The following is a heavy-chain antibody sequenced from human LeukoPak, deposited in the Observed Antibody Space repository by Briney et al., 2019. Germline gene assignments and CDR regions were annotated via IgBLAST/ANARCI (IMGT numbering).Heavy chain of an antibody. J-gene: IGHJ6*02. CDR2: INHSGST. D-gene: IGHD5/OR15-5a*01. Sequence: SESLSLTCIVSGGSFSSSSYYWGWLRPPPGTGLEWLGRINHSGSTNYNPSLKSRVTISVDTSKNQFSLKLSSVTAADTAVYYCARGRSTDPPKVGPRYGMDVWGQGTTVTVSS. V-gene: IGHV4-39*07. CDR1: GGSFSSSSYY. CDR3: ARGRSTDPPKVGPRYGMDV.